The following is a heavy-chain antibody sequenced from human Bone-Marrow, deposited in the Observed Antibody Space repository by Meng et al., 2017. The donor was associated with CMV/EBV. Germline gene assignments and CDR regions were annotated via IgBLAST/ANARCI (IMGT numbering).Heavy chain of an antibody. CDR1: GGSISSYY. V-gene: IGHV4-59*01. Sequence: GSLRLSCTVSGGSISSYYWSWIRQPPGKGLEWIGYIYYSGSTNYNPSLKSRVTISVDTSKNQFSLKLSSVTAADTAVYYCARGMATTPTWGQGTLVTVSS. CDR3: ARGMATTPT. CDR2: IYYSGST. D-gene: IGHD5-24*01. J-gene: IGHJ5*02.